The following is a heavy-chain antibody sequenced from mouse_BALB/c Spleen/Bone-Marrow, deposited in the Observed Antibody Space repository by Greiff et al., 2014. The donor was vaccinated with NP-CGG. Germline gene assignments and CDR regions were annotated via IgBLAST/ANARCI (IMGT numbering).Heavy chain of an antibody. Sequence: EVQLQQSGTVLARPGASVKMSCKASGYSFTSYWMHWVKQRPGQGLEWIGAVYPGNGDTTYNQKFKGKAKLTAVTSASTAYMELSSLTNEDSAVYYCTFLVKEDFAYWGQGTLVTVSA. J-gene: IGHJ3*01. D-gene: IGHD2-10*02. CDR3: TFLVKEDFAY. V-gene: IGHV1-5*01. CDR1: GYSFTSYW. CDR2: VYPGNGDT.